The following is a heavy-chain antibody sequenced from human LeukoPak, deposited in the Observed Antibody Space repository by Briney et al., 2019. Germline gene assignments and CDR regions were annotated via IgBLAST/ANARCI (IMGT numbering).Heavy chain of an antibody. Sequence: KPSQTLSLTCTVSGGSISSGDYYWSWICQPPGKGLEWIGYIYYSGSTYYNPSFKSRVTISVDTSKNQFSLKLSSVTAADTALYFCARHGDILVLPPSNWFDPWGQGTLVTVSS. CDR3: ARHGDILVLPPSNWFDP. J-gene: IGHJ5*02. CDR2: IYYSGST. CDR1: GGSISSGDYY. D-gene: IGHD2-2*01. V-gene: IGHV4-30-4*01.